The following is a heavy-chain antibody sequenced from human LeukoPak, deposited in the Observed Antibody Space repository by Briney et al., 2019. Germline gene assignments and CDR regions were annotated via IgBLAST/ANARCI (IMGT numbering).Heavy chain of an antibody. V-gene: IGHV5-51*01. J-gene: IGHJ4*02. CDR2: FYPLDSDT. CDR1: GYSFTNYW. CDR3: ASPDYGGNSDHDY. D-gene: IGHD4-23*01. Sequence: GESLKISCKGSGYSFTNYWIGWVRQMPGKGLEWMGIFYPLDSDTRYSPSFQGQVTISADKSISTAYLQWSSLKASDTAMYYCASPDYGGNSDHDYWGQGTLVTVSS.